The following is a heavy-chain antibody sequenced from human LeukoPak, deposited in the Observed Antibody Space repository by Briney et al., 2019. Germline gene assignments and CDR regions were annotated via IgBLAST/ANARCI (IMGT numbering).Heavy chain of an antibody. D-gene: IGHD1-26*01. Sequence: ASVKVSCKASGHTFINYGIGWLRQAPGQGLEWMGWTSDYMGNRNTDYAQKFQGRVSMTTDSSTSTAYMELRSLTSDDTAVYYCARARHVGSSTDAFDIWCQGTMVTVSS. J-gene: IGHJ3*02. CDR2: TSDYMGNR. CDR3: ARARHVGSSTDAFDI. CDR1: GHTFINYG. V-gene: IGHV1-18*01.